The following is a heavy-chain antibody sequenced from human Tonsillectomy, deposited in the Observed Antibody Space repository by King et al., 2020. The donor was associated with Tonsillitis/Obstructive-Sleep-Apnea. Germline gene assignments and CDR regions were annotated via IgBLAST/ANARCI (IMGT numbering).Heavy chain of an antibody. CDR2: ILYDGSNK. J-gene: IGHJ4*02. CDR1: GFTFSSYA. D-gene: IGHD3-10*01. V-gene: IGHV3-30*04. Sequence: VQLVESGGGVVQPGRSLRLSCAASGFTFSSYAMHWVRQAPGKGLEWVAVILYDGSNKYYADFVKGRFTISRDNSKNTLYLQMNSLRGEDTAVYYCARGGAGSLDYRGQGTLGTGS. CDR3: ARGGAGSLDY.